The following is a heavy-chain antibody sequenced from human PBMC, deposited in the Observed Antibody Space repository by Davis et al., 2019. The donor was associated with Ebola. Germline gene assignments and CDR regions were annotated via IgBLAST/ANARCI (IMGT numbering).Heavy chain of an antibody. V-gene: IGHV3-48*01. CDR3: AKAELWFGELFLPYGMDV. CDR1: GFTFSNYA. D-gene: IGHD3-10*01. J-gene: IGHJ6*02. CDR2: ISSSSSTI. Sequence: GASLKISCAASGFTFSNYAMHWVRQAPGKGLEWVSYISSSSSTIYYADSVKGRFTITSDNSKNTLYLQMNSLRAEDTAVYYCAKAELWFGELFLPYGMDVWGQGTTVTVSS.